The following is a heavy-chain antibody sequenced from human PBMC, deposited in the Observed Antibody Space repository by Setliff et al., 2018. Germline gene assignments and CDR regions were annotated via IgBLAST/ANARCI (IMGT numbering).Heavy chain of an antibody. CDR3: ARGGWSYRAGNSRPTYWFDP. Sequence: ASVKVSCKTSGYPFIEHYVNWVRQAPGQGLEWMGWIRPNGGGTHYAQKFQGRVTMTRDTANSTVYMDLSSLTSDDTAIYYCARGGWSYRAGNSRPTYWFDPWGQGTLVTVSS. J-gene: IGHJ5*02. CDR2: IRPNGGGT. V-gene: IGHV1-2*02. CDR1: GYPFIEHY. D-gene: IGHD2-21*01.